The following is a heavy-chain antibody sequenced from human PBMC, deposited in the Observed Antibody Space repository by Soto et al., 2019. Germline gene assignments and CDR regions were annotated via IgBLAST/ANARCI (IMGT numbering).Heavy chain of an antibody. V-gene: IGHV1-2*04. Sequence: VSVKVSCKASGYTFTGYYMHWVRQAPGQGLGWMGWINHNSGGRNYAQRFQGWVTLTRDTSISTAYMELSRLRSDDAAVYYCARSDSSGWVDYWGQGTLVTVSS. CDR1: GYTFTGYY. J-gene: IGHJ4*02. CDR2: INHNSGGR. D-gene: IGHD6-19*01. CDR3: ARSDSSGWVDY.